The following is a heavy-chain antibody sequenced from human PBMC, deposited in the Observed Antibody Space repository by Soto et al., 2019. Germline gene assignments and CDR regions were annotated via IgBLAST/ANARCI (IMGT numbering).Heavy chain of an antibody. CDR3: ASGYYDSSGDSIDY. CDR1: GGSFSSYA. CDR2: LIVILGTT. Sequence: QVQLVQSGAEVRKPGSSVKVSCQSFGGSFSSYAFSWVRQAPGQGLEWMGGLIVILGTTNYAQKLKGRVTFTADESTSTAYMEVSSLESEDTAIYYCASGYYDSSGDSIDYWGQGTQVTVSS. D-gene: IGHD3-22*01. V-gene: IGHV1-69*01. J-gene: IGHJ4*02.